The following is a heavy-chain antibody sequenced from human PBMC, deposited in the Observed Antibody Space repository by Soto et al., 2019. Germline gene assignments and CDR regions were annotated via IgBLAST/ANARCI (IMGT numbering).Heavy chain of an antibody. J-gene: IGHJ4*02. V-gene: IGHV1-8*02. D-gene: IGHD3-10*01. CDR1: GYTFSNYD. Sequence: QVQLVQSGAELKKPGPPVKVSCKASGYTFSNYDMNWVRQATGQGPEWIGWVNPNNGDTGYAQKFQGRVTLNTDISTTTAYMELPSLRSEDTAIYWCAKVSREGSAIDFDYWGQGTLISGSS. CDR3: AKVSREGSAIDFDY. CDR2: VNPNNGDT.